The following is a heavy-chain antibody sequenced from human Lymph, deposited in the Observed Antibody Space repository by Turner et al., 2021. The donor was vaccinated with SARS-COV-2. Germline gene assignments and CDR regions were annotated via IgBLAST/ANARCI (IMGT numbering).Heavy chain of an antibody. D-gene: IGHD3-3*01. V-gene: IGHV3-30*18. CDR1: GFSFSSYG. J-gene: IGHJ6*02. CDR3: AKVRSIFGVVIGGMDV. CDR2: IAYDGSNK. Sequence: VQLAESGGAGVQHGRCRRLSCAATGFSFSSYGMLWVRQPPGKGLEWVAVIAYDGSNKYYADSVKGRFTISRDNTKKTLYLQMNSLRAEDTAVYYCAKVRSIFGVVIGGMDVWGQGTTVTVSS.